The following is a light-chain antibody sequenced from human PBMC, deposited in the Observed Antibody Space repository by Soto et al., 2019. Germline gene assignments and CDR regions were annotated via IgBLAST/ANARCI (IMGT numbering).Light chain of an antibody. CDR3: QQYNNWPLT. V-gene: IGKV3-15*01. J-gene: IGKJ4*01. CDR2: GAS. Sequence: ETVMTQSPATLSVSPGERATLYCRASPSISSNLAWYQQKPGQAPRLLIYGASTRATGIPARFTGSGSGTEFTLTISSLQSEDFAVYYCQQYNNWPLTSGGGTKVDIK. CDR1: PSISSN.